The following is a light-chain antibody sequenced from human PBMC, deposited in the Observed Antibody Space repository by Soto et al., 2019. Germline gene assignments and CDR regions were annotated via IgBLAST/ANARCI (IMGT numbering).Light chain of an antibody. CDR2: DNS. CDR1: SSNIGAGYD. V-gene: IGLV1-40*01. Sequence: QSVLTQPPSVTGAPGQRVTISCTRSSSNIGAGYDVHWYQQLPGTAPKLLIYDNSNRPSGVPDRFSGSKSGTSASLAITGLQAEDEADYCCQSYDSRLSAYVFGTGTKVTV. CDR3: QSYDSRLSAYV. J-gene: IGLJ1*01.